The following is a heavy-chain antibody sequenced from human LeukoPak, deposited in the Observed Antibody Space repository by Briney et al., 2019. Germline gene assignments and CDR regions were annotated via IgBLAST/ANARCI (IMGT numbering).Heavy chain of an antibody. CDR3: ARDLGYGYWFDP. J-gene: IGHJ5*02. CDR2: IYTSGST. D-gene: IGHD1-1*01. CDR1: GGSISSGSYY. V-gene: IGHV4-61*02. Sequence: SQTLSLTCTVSGGSISSGSYYWSWIRQPAGEGLEWIGRIYTSGSTNYNPSLKSRVTISVATSKNQFSLKLSSVTAADTAVYYCARDLGYGYWFDPWGQGTLVTVSS.